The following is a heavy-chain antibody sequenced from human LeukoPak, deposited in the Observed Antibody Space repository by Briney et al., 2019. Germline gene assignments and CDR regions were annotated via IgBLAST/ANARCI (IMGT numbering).Heavy chain of an antibody. V-gene: IGHV4-39*07. Sequence: SETLSLTCTVSGGSISSSSYYWGWIRQPPGKGLEWIGSVYYSGSTYYNPSLKSRATISVDTSKNQFSLKLSSVTAADTAVYYCARESYYDSSGYYYFDYWGQGTLVTVSS. D-gene: IGHD3-22*01. J-gene: IGHJ4*02. CDR3: ARESYYDSSGYYYFDY. CDR1: GGSISSSSYY. CDR2: VYYSGST.